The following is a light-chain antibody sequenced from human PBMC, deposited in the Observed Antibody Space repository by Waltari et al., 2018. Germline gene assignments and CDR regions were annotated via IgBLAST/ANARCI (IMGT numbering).Light chain of an antibody. J-gene: IGKJ4*01. CDR3: QQYDFSVPLT. CDR2: GAS. Sequence: EIVLTQSPGTLSLSPGERATLSCRASQSVASNFLAWYQQKPGQAPRLFIYGASSRVTGIPERFSGSGSGTDFTLTISRLEPVDFAVYYCQQYDFSVPLTFGGGTKVEIK. CDR1: QSVASNF. V-gene: IGKV3-20*01.